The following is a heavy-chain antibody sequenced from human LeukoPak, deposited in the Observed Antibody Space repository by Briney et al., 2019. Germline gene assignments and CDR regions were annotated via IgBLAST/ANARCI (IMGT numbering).Heavy chain of an antibody. CDR1: GYTFTGYY. Sequence: ASVKVSCKASGYTFTGYYIHWVRQAPGRGLEWMGWINPNSGDTNSAQKFQGRVTMTRDTSISTAYMELSRLQSDDTAVYYCGWSPNTFYLDYWGQGTLVTVSS. CDR2: INPNSGDT. CDR3: GWSPNTFYLDY. D-gene: IGHD2-15*01. J-gene: IGHJ4*02. V-gene: IGHV1-2*02.